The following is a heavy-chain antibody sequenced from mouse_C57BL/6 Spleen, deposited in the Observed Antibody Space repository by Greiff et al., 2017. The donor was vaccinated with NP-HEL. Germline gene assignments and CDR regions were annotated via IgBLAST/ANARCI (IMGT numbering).Heavy chain of an antibody. V-gene: IGHV1-19*01. J-gene: IGHJ4*01. CDR3: AVTTVVARMDY. Sequence: EVQLQQSGPVLVKPGASVKMSCKASGYTFTDYYMNWVKQSHGKSLEWIGVINPYNGGTSYNQKFKGKATLTVDKSSSTAYMELNSLTSEDSAVYYCAVTTVVARMDYWGQGTSVTVSS. CDR1: GYTFTDYY. D-gene: IGHD1-1*01. CDR2: INPYNGGT.